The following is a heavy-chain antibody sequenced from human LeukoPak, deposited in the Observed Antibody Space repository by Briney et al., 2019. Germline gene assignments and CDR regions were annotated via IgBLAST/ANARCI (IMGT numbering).Heavy chain of an antibody. V-gene: IGHV3-66*01. CDR1: GFTVSSNY. CDR2: IYSGGRT. CDR3: ARYCSGGSCYSSGAFDI. D-gene: IGHD2-15*01. Sequence: SGGSLRLSCAASGFTVSSNYMSWVRQAPGKGLEWVSIIYSGGRTHYAVSVKGRFTISRDNSKNTLYLQMNSLRVEDTAVYHCARYCSGGSCYSSGAFDIWGQGTMVTVSS. J-gene: IGHJ3*02.